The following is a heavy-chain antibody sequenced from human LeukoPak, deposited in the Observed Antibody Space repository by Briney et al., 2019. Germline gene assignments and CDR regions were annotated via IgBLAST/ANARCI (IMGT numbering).Heavy chain of an antibody. Sequence: ASVTVSCKASGYTFTNYAFSWVQQAPGRGLEWMGWVSTKKGNTNYAQNFQGRVIMTTDTSTTTAYMDLRGLTSDDTAIYYCARHYFNGNWFDSWGQGTLVTVPS. V-gene: IGHV1-18*04. CDR2: VSTKKGNT. J-gene: IGHJ5*01. CDR3: ARHYFNGNWFDS. D-gene: IGHD2-8*01. CDR1: GYTFTNYA.